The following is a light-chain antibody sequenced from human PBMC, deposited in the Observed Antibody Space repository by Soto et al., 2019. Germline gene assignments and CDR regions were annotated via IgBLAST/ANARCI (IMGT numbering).Light chain of an antibody. CDR2: GAS. V-gene: IGKV3-20*01. CDR3: QQYGSSPPVT. Sequence: ETVLTQSPGTLSLSPGERATLSCRASQSISSSYLAWYQQKPGQAPRLLIYGASSRATGIPDRFSGSGSGTDFTLTISRLEPEDFAVYYCQQYGSSPPVTFGGGT. J-gene: IGKJ4*01. CDR1: QSISSSY.